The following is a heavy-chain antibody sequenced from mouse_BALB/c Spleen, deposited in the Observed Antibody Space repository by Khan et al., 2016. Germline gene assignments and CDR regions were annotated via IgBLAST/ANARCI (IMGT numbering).Heavy chain of an antibody. J-gene: IGHJ4*01. CDR3: ARDGWGYYAMGY. V-gene: IGHV2-6-7*01. CDR2: IWGDGST. D-gene: IGHD2-2*01. Sequence: QMQLEESGPGLVAPSQSLSITCTVSGFSLIAYGVNWVRQPPGKGLEWLGMIWGDGSTDYNSALKSSLNITKDNAKRQVFLKMNSLQSDDTARYYCARDGWGYYAMGYWGQGTSGTVSS. CDR1: GFSLIAYG.